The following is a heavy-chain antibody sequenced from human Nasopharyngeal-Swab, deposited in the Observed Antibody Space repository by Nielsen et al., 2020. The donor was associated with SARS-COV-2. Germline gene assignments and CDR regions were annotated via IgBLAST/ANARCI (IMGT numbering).Heavy chain of an antibody. V-gene: IGHV4-39*01. CDR2: YGYSGNS. Sequence: SETLSLTCTASGDSISNSDYYWAWIRQPPGKGLNWIGSYGYSGNSYSSPSLQSRVIISVDTSKNQFSLRLTSVTAADTAVYFCARSSRPYFDPWGPGTLVSVSS. CDR3: ARSSRPYFDP. D-gene: IGHD2-2*01. CDR1: GDSISNSDYY. J-gene: IGHJ5*02.